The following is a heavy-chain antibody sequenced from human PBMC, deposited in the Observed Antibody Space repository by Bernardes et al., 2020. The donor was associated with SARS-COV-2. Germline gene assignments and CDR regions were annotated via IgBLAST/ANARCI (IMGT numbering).Heavy chain of an antibody. CDR2: MSASGSS. Sequence: SETLSLTCSVSGGSISTYYWSWIRQPAGTGLAWIGRMSASGSSNHNPSLRSRITMSVDTPQNQISLELSSVTAADTAGYYCAREGGTSGRGMDVWGQGTTVTVSS. CDR1: GGSISTYY. V-gene: IGHV4-4*07. D-gene: IGHD3-10*01. J-gene: IGHJ6*02. CDR3: AREGGTSGRGMDV.